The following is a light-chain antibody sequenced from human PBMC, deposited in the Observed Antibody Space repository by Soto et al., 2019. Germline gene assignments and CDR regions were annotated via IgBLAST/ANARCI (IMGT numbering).Light chain of an antibody. J-gene: IGLJ1*01. V-gene: IGLV2-18*02. CDR1: SSDVGSYNR. Sequence: QSALTQPPSVSGSPGQSVTISCTGTSSDVGSYNRVSWYQQPPGTAPKLMIYEVSKRPSGVPDRFSGSKSGNTASLTISGLQAEDEADYYCNSYTSTNTYVFGTGTKLTVL. CDR2: EVS. CDR3: NSYTSTNTYV.